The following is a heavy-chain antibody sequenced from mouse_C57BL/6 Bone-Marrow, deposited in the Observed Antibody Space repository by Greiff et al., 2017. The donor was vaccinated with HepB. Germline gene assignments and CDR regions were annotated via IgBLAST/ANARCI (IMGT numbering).Heavy chain of an antibody. CDR1: GFNIKDDY. D-gene: IGHD2-1*01. J-gene: IGHJ2*01. Sequence: VQLQQSGAELVRPGASVKLSCTASGFNIKDDYMHWVKQRPEQGLEWIGWIDPENGDTEYASKFQGKATITADTSSNTAYLQLSSLTSEDTAVYYCTTSGYYGTLYFDYWGQGTTLTVSS. V-gene: IGHV14-4*01. CDR3: TTSGYYGTLYFDY. CDR2: IDPENGDT.